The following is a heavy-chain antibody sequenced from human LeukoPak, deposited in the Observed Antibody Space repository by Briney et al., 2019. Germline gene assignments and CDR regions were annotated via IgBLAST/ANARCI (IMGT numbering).Heavy chain of an antibody. CDR3: ARPTAVTLVDAFNI. CDR1: GFNFSSYW. J-gene: IGHJ3*02. CDR2: IKQDGTEK. Sequence: GGSLRLSCAAAGFNFSSYWMTWVRQAPGKGLEWVANIKQDGTEKYYVDSVKGRFTISRDNAKNSLYLQMNSLRDVDTAVYFCARPTAVTLVDAFNIWGLGTMVTVPS. V-gene: IGHV3-7*04. D-gene: IGHD4-17*01.